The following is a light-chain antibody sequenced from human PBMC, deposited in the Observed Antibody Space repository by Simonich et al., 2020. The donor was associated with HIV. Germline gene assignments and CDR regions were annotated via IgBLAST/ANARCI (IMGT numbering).Light chain of an antibody. V-gene: IGKV1-39*01. CDR3: QQSYSTPPYT. CDR1: QYIRYD. J-gene: IGKJ2*01. Sequence: IQMTQSPSSLSASVGDRVTIPCRASQYIRYDLAWYQPQPGKAPKLLIYASSSLKSGVPSRFSGSGSGTDFTLTISSLQPEDFATYYCQQSYSTPPYTFGQGTKLEIK. CDR2: ASS.